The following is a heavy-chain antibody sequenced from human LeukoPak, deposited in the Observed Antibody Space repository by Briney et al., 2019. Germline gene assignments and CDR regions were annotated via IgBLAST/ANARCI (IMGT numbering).Heavy chain of an antibody. CDR2: IKQDGSEK. CDR1: GFTFSRHW. V-gene: IGHV3-7*01. CDR3: AWGLTTPRP. Sequence: GGSLRLSCAASGFTFSRHWMSWVRQAPGKGLEWVANIKQDGSEKYYVDSVKGRFTISRDNAKNSLYLQMNSLRAEDTAVFYCAWGLTTPRPGGQGTMVTVSS. D-gene: IGHD3-22*01. J-gene: IGHJ4*02.